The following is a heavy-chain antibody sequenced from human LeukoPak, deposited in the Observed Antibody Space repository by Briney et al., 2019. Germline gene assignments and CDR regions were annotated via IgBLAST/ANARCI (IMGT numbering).Heavy chain of an antibody. CDR1: VGTSRSYA. J-gene: IGHJ4*02. Sequence: SVNVSCKAPVGTSRSYAISWLRPPPGRGLEWLGGLILIIGTTNYAQKFQSRVTITTDASTSTASMEPSSVSSEDTAVYHCARWRDYYYDSYCYYDWGQGTLVTVSS. CDR3: ARWRDYYYDSYCYYD. CDR2: LILIIGTT. D-gene: IGHD3-22*01. V-gene: IGHV1-69*05.